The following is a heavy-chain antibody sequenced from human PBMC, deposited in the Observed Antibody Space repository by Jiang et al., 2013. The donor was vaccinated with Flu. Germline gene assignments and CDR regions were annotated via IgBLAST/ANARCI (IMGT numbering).Heavy chain of an antibody. J-gene: IGHJ4*02. CDR3: ARGLHKKQWLAQTEGFDY. CDR1: GGSFSGYY. D-gene: IGHD6-19*01. Sequence: LLKPSETLSLTCAVYGGSFSGYYWSWIRQPPGKGLEWIGEINHSGSTNYNPSLKSRVTISVDTSKNQFSLKLSSVTAADTAVYYCARGLHKKQWLAQTEGFDYWGQGTLVTVSS. V-gene: IGHV4-34*01. CDR2: INHSGST.